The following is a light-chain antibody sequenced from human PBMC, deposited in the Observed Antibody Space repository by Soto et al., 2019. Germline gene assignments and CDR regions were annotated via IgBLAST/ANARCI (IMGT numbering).Light chain of an antibody. J-gene: IGLJ2*01. CDR2: DVS. Sequence: QSALTQPASVSGSPGQSITISCTGTSSDVGGYNYVSWYQQHPGKAPKLMIYDVSNRPSGVSNRFSGSKFGNKASLTISGLQAADEDDYYCSSYTSSSTLVFGGGTQLTVL. CDR3: SSYTSSSTLV. V-gene: IGLV2-14*01. CDR1: SSDVGGYNY.